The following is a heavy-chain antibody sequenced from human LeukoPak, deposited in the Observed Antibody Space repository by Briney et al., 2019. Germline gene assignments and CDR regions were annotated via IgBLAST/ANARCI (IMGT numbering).Heavy chain of an antibody. V-gene: IGHV1-2*02. CDR3: ARVGSSGWYFSDY. CDR1: GYTFTGYY. D-gene: IGHD6-19*01. Sequence: ASVKVSCKASGYTFTGYYMHWVRQAPGQGLECMGWINPNSGGTNYAQKFQGRVTMTRDTSISTAYMELSRLRSDDTAVYYCARVGSSGWYFSDYWGQGTLVTVSS. J-gene: IGHJ4*02. CDR2: INPNSGGT.